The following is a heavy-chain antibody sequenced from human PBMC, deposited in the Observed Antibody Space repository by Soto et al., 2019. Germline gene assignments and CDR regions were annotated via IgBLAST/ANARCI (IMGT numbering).Heavy chain of an antibody. V-gene: IGHV3-30*03. D-gene: IGHD4-17*01. CDR1: GFTFSSYG. Sequence: GGSLRLSCAASGFTFSSYGMHWVRQAPGKGLEWVAVISYDGSNKYYADSVKGRFTISRDNSKNTLYLQMNSLRAEDTAVYYXXXXXXXXYGYYYGMDVWGQGTTVTVSS. J-gene: IGHJ6*02. CDR2: ISYDGSNK. CDR3: XXXXXXXYGYYYGMDV.